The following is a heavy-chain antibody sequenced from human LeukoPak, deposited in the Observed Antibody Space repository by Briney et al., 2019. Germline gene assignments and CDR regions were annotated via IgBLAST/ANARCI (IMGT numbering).Heavy chain of an antibody. CDR2: FDPEDGET. CDR1: GYTLNELS. CDR3: LDGSNYGY. J-gene: IGHJ4*02. D-gene: IGHD5-18*01. V-gene: IGHV1-24*01. Sequence: ASVKVSCKVSGYTLNELSIHWVRQAPGKGLEWMGGFDPEDGETVYAQKFQDRVTMTEDTSTDTTYMELSSLRSDDTAVYCCLDGSNYGYWGQGTLVTVSS.